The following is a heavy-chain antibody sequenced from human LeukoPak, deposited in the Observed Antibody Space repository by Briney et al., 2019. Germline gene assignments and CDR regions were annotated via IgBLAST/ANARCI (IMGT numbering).Heavy chain of an antibody. D-gene: IGHD2-2*01. CDR2: ISSSSSYI. Sequence: GGSLTLSCAASGFTFSSYSMSWVRQAPGKGLEWVSSISSSSSYIYYADSVKGRFTISRDNAKNSLYLQMNSLRAEDTAVYYCARGSSSCFDHWGQGTLVTVSS. V-gene: IGHV3-21*01. CDR1: GFTFSSYS. J-gene: IGHJ4*02. CDR3: ARGSSSCFDH.